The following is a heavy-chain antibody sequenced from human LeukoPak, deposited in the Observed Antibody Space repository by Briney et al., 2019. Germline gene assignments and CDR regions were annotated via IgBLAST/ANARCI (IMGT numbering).Heavy chain of an antibody. CDR3: GRQMAAVVFDP. Sequence: PSETLSLTCTVSGGSISSCSYYWGWIGQRPGQGLVWIGSIYYSGSTYYNPSPKSRVTISVDTSKNQFSLKLSSVTAADTAVYYCGRQMAAVVFDPWGQETLVTVSS. CDR2: IYYSGST. J-gene: IGHJ5*02. CDR1: GGSISSCSYY. V-gene: IGHV4-39*01. D-gene: IGHD5-24*01.